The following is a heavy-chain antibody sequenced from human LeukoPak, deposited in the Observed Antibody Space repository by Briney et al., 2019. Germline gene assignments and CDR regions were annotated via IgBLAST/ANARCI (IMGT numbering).Heavy chain of an antibody. CDR3: ARNGYGSGSSW. Sequence: SETLSLTCTVSGGSISRSRYYWGWIRQPPGKGLEWIASIYYSGSTSYNPSLKSRVTISIDASKNQFSLKLTSVTAADTAVYYCARNGYGSGSSWWGQGTLVTVSS. CDR1: GGSISRSRYY. D-gene: IGHD3-10*01. V-gene: IGHV4-39*07. J-gene: IGHJ4*02. CDR2: IYYSGST.